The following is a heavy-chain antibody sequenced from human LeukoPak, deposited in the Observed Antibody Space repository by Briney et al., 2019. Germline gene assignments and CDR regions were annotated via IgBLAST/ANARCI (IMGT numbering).Heavy chain of an antibody. D-gene: IGHD6-19*01. CDR2: IYHSGST. J-gene: IGHJ4*02. CDR1: GYSISSGYC. CDR3: ARGSCAVAGTLGGYFDY. Sequence: SETLSLTCTVSGYSISSGYCWGWIRQPPGKRLEWIGSIYHSGSTYYNPSLKSQVTISVDTSKNHFSLKLSSVTAADTAVYYCARGSCAVAGTLGGYFDYWGQGTLVTVSS. V-gene: IGHV4-38-2*02.